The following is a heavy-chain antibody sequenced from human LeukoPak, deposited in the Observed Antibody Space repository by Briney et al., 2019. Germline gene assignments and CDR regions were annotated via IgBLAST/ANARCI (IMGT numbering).Heavy chain of an antibody. CDR3: PRGVVGYCSSTSCYFYYYYYMDV. CDR1: GGSFSGYY. V-gene: IGHV4-34*01. Sequence: PSETLSLTCAVYGGSFSGYYWSWIRQPPGKGLEWIGEINHSGSTNYNPSLKSRVTISVDTSKNQFSLKLSSVTAADTAVYYCPRGVVGYCSSTSCYFYYYYYMDVWGKGTTVTVSS. J-gene: IGHJ6*03. CDR2: INHSGST. D-gene: IGHD2-2*01.